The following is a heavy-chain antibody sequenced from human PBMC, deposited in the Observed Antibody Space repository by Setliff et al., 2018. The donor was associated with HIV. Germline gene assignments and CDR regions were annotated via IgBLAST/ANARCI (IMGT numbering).Heavy chain of an antibody. CDR1: GFTFSTYW. V-gene: IGHV3-7*01. CDR2: IRQDGSEK. Sequence: PGESLRLSCAASGFTFSTYWMNWVRQAPGKGLEWVANIRQDGSEKYYVDSVKGRFTISRDNAKNSLYLQMNSLRAEDTAVYYCATQPPAALSYYYYYMDVWGKGTTVTVSS. J-gene: IGHJ6*03. CDR3: ATQPPAALSYYYYYMDV. D-gene: IGHD2-2*01.